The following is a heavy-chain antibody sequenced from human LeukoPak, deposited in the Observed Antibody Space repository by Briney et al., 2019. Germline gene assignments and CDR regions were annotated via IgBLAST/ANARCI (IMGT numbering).Heavy chain of an antibody. CDR1: GFTFSTYA. Sequence: GSLRLSCAASGFTFSTYAMNWVRQAPGKGLEWVSAISTNSAGTYYADSVKGRFTISRDNSENTLYLQMNSLRGEDTAVYYCAKGSSSSRPYYFDYWGQGTLFTVSS. D-gene: IGHD6-13*01. V-gene: IGHV3-23*01. CDR2: ISTNSAGT. J-gene: IGHJ4*02. CDR3: AKGSSSSRPYYFDY.